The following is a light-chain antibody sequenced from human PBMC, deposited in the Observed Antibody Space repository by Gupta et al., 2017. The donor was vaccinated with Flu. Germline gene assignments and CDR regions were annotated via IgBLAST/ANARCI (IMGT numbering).Light chain of an antibody. J-gene: IGKJ2*03. Sequence: DIVMTPSPDSLVVSLGERATINCKSSQSVLYSSNNKNYLAWYQQKPGQPPKLLIYWASTRESGVPDRFSGSGSETDFTLTISSLQAEDVAVYYCQQYYSTPYSFGQGTKLEIK. CDR3: QQYYSTPYS. V-gene: IGKV4-1*01. CDR2: WAS. CDR1: QSVLYSSNNKNY.